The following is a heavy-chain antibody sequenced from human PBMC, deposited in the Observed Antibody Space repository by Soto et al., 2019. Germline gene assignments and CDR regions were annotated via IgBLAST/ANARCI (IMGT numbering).Heavy chain of an antibody. CDR3: AKSPGQWLFLYYFDY. D-gene: IGHD6-19*01. V-gene: IGHV3-23*01. CDR1: GFTFSSYA. CDR2: ISGSGGST. J-gene: IGHJ4*02. Sequence: PGGSLRLSCAASGFTFSSYAMSWVRQAPGKGLEWVSAISGSGGSTYYADSVKGRFTISRDNSKNTLYLQMNSLRAEDTAVYYCAKSPGQWLFLYYFDYWGQGTLVTVSS.